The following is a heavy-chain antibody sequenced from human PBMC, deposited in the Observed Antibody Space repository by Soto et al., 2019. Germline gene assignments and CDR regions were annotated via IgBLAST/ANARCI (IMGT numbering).Heavy chain of an antibody. J-gene: IGHJ5*02. CDR2: ITTTGRNT. Sequence: EMQLLESGGGLVQPGGSLRLSCAASGFTFISYGMTWVRQAPGKGLEWVSGITTTGRNTYYAESVKGRFTISRDTSKNVVYPQRNSLRAEDRAVYYCARGAAAAGTDWFDAWGQGTLVIVSS. CDR1: GFTFISYG. V-gene: IGHV3-23*01. CDR3: ARGAAAAGTDWFDA. D-gene: IGHD6-13*01.